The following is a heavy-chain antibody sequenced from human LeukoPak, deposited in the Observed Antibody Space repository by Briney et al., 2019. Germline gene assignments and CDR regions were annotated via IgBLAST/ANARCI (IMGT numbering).Heavy chain of an antibody. CDR3: ARGLLTIRSRYYYMDV. CDR2: MNPNSGNT. CDR1: GYTFTSYD. D-gene: IGHD3-3*01. V-gene: IGHV1-8*01. J-gene: IGHJ6*03. Sequence: ASVKVSCKASGYTFTSYDINWVRQATGQGLEWMGWMNPNSGNTGYAQKFQGRVTMTRNTSISTAYMELSSLRSEDTAVYYCARGLLTIRSRYYYMDVWGTGTTVTVSS.